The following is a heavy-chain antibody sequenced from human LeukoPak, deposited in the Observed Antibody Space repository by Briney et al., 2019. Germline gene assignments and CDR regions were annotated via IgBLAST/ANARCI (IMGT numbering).Heavy chain of an antibody. CDR2: ISGSGGST. CDR1: GFTFSSYA. D-gene: IGHD5-18*01. V-gene: IGHV3-23*01. Sequence: GGSLRLSCAASGFTFSSYAMSWVRQAPGEGLEWVSAISGSGGSTYYADSVKGRFTISRDNSKNTLYLQMNSLRAEDTAVYYCAKDQLGYSYGYYFDYWGQGTLVTVSS. CDR3: AKDQLGYSYGYYFDY. J-gene: IGHJ4*02.